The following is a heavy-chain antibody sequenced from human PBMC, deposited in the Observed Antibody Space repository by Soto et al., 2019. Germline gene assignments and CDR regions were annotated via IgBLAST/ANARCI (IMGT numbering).Heavy chain of an antibody. V-gene: IGHV1-69*13. D-gene: IGHD3-22*01. CDR2: IIPIFGTA. CDR1: GGTFSSYA. Sequence: SVKVSCKASGGTFSSYAISWVRQAPGQGLEWMGGIIPIFGTANYAQKFQGRVTITADESTSTAYMELSSLRSEDTAVYYCARKPMIGSGYYGQGHAFDIWGQGTMVTVS. CDR3: ARKPMIGSGYYGQGHAFDI. J-gene: IGHJ3*02.